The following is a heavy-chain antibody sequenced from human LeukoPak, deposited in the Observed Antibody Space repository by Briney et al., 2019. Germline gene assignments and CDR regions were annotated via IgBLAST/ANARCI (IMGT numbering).Heavy chain of an antibody. CDR1: GGSFSGYY. D-gene: IGHD3-10*01. CDR3: ARGVTMVRGVINHNWFDP. V-gene: IGHV4-34*01. Sequence: PSETLSLTCAVYGGSFSGYYWSWIRQPPGKGLEWIGEINHSGSTNYNPSLKSRVTISVDTSKNQFSLKLSSVTAADTAVYYCARGVTMVRGVINHNWFDPWGQGTLVTASS. J-gene: IGHJ5*02. CDR2: INHSGST.